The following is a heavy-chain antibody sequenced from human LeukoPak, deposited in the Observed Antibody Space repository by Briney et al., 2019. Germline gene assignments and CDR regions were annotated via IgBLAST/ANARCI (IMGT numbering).Heavy chain of an antibody. Sequence: GASVKVSCKVSGYTLTELSMHWVRQAPGKGPEWMGGFDPEDGETIYAQKFQGRVTMTEDTSTDTAYMELSSLRSEDTAVYYCATVQPNLYSSSWTPGDYWGQGTLVTVSS. V-gene: IGHV1-24*01. J-gene: IGHJ4*02. CDR1: GYTLTELS. CDR3: ATVQPNLYSSSWTPGDY. CDR2: FDPEDGET. D-gene: IGHD6-13*01.